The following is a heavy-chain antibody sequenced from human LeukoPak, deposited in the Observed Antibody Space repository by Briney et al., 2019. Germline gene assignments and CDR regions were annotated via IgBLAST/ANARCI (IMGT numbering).Heavy chain of an antibody. V-gene: IGHV4-34*01. CDR3: ARGVAAAGSWFDP. D-gene: IGHD6-13*01. Sequence: PSETLSLXCAVYGGSFSGYYWSWIRQPPGKGLEWIGEINHSGSTNYNPSLKSRVTISVDTSKNQFSLKLSSVTAADTAVYYCARGVAAAGSWFDPWGQGTLVTVSS. J-gene: IGHJ5*02. CDR2: INHSGST. CDR1: GGSFSGYY.